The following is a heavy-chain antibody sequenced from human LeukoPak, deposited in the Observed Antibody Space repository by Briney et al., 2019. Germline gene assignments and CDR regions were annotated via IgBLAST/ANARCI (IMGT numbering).Heavy chain of an antibody. CDR3: ARDLYRIVVVPHYFDY. J-gene: IGHJ4*02. D-gene: IGHD3-22*01. Sequence: GGSLRLTCAASGFTFSNYAMTWVRQAPGKGLEWVSEISGSGDSTYYADSVKGRFTISRDNSKNTLYLQMNSLRAEDTAVYYCARDLYRIVVVPHYFDYWGQGTLVTVSS. CDR1: GFTFSNYA. CDR2: ISGSGDST. V-gene: IGHV3-23*01.